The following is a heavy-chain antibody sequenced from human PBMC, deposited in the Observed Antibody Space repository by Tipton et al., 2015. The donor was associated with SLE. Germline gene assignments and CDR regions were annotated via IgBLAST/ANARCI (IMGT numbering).Heavy chain of an antibody. V-gene: IGHV4-39*07. CDR2: IYYSGST. D-gene: IGHD6-13*01. CDR1: GGSISSSSYY. CDR3: ARDMVQQRQTWFDP. J-gene: IGHJ5*02. Sequence: TLSLTCTVSGGSISSSSYYWGWIRQPPGKGLEWIGSIYYSGSTYYNPSLKSRVTISVDTSKNQFSLKLSSVTAADTAVYYCARDMVQQRQTWFDPWGQGTLVTVSS.